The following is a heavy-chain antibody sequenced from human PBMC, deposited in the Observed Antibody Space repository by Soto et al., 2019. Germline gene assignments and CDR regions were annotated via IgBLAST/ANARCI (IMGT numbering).Heavy chain of an antibody. V-gene: IGHV3-23*01. CDR3: AKLRSGTTGTEGFDP. D-gene: IGHD1-7*01. Sequence: EAQLLESGGGLAHQGGSLTLSCAASGVTFSSDAMTWVRQAPGKGLEWLSTISNSGGTTHYADSVKGRFTVSRDNFKSTLYLLMNSLWADDTAVYYCAKLRSGTTGTEGFDPWGQGTLVPVSS. CDR1: GVTFSSDA. CDR2: ISNSGGTT. J-gene: IGHJ5*02.